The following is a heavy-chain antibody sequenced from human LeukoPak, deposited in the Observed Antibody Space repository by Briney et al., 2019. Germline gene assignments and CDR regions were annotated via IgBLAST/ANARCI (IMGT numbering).Heavy chain of an antibody. J-gene: IGHJ4*02. CDR2: IIPILGIA. CDR1: GGTFSSYA. D-gene: IGHD3-22*01. Sequence: GASVKVSCKASGGTFSSYAISWVRQAPGQGLEWMGRIIPILGIANYAQKFQGRVTITADKSTSTAYMELSSLRSEDTAVYYCASHYYDSSGLGPWYYWGQGTLVTVSS. V-gene: IGHV1-69*04. CDR3: ASHYYDSSGLGPWYY.